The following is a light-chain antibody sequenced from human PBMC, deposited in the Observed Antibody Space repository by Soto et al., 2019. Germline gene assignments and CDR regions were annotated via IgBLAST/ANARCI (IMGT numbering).Light chain of an antibody. CDR3: LQHNSYPWT. CDR2: GTS. J-gene: IGKJ1*01. V-gene: IGKV3-20*01. Sequence: EIVLTQSPGTLSLSPGETATLSCRASQTIGRTYLAWYQQKPGQAPRLLIFGTSSRATGIPDRFSGSGSGTDFTLSISRLEPEDFATYYCLQHNSYPWTFGQGTKVEIK. CDR1: QTIGRTY.